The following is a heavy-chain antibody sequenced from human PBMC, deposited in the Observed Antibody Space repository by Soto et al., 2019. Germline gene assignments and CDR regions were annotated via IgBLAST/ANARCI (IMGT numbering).Heavy chain of an antibody. Sequence: QLQLQESGPGLVKPSETLSLTCTVSGGSISSSSYYWGWIRQPPGKGLEWIGSIYYSGSTYYNPSLKSRVTISVDTSKNQFSLKLSSVTAADTAVYYCARREMATIGHGMDVWGQGTTVTVSS. CDR1: GGSISSSSYY. V-gene: IGHV4-39*01. CDR2: IYYSGST. CDR3: ARREMATIGHGMDV. J-gene: IGHJ6*02. D-gene: IGHD5-12*01.